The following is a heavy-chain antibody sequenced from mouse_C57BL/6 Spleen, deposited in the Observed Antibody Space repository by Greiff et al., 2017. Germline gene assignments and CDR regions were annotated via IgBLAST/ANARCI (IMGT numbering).Heavy chain of an antibody. CDR3: TRDDGYWNFDV. CDR2: ISSGGDYI. J-gene: IGHJ1*03. V-gene: IGHV5-9-1*02. Sequence: EVKLMESGEGLVKPGGSLKLSCAASGFTFSSYAMSWVRQTPEKRLEWVAYISSGGDYIYYADTVKGRFTISRDNARNTLYLQMSSLKSEDTAMYYCTRDDGYWNFDVWGTGTTVTVSS. CDR1: GFTFSSYA. D-gene: IGHD2-3*01.